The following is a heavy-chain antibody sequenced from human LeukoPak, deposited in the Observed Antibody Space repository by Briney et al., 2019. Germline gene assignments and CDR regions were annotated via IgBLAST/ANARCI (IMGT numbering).Heavy chain of an antibody. CDR2: ITGSGAAT. Sequence: PGGSLRLSCAASGFTFSSYAMSWVRQAPGKGLEWVSTITGSGAATYYADSVKGRFTISRDNSKNTLYLQMNSLRAEDTAVYYCAKCWILVRGAFDYWGQGTLVTVSS. CDR1: GFTFSSYA. J-gene: IGHJ4*02. CDR3: AKCWILVRGAFDY. V-gene: IGHV3-23*01. D-gene: IGHD3-10*01.